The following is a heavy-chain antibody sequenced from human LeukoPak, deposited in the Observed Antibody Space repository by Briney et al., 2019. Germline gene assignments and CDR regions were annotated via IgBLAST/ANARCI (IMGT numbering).Heavy chain of an antibody. CDR2: IIPIFGTA. D-gene: IGHD2-2*01. Sequence: GSSVKVSCKASGGTFSSYAISWVRQAPGQGLEWMGGIIPIFGTANYAQKFQGRVTITADESTSTAYMELSSPRSEDTAVYYCARDCSSTSCYYYYYYYGMDVWGQGTTVTVSS. V-gene: IGHV1-69*01. CDR3: ARDCSSTSCYYYYYYYGMDV. CDR1: GGTFSSYA. J-gene: IGHJ6*02.